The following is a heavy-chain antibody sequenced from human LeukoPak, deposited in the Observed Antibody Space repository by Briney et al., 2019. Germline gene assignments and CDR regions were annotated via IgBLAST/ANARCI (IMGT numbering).Heavy chain of an antibody. D-gene: IGHD6-19*01. V-gene: IGHV4-59*01. Sequence: SETLSLTCTVSGGSISSYYWSWIRQPPGKGLEWIGYIYYSGSTNYNPSLKSRVTISVDTSKNQFSLKLSFVTAADTAVYYCARIAVAGTDFDYWGQGTLVTVSS. CDR3: ARIAVAGTDFDY. J-gene: IGHJ4*02. CDR1: GGSISSYY. CDR2: IYYSGST.